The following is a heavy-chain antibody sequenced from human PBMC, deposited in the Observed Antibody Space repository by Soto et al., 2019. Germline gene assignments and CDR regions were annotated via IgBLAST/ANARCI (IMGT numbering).Heavy chain of an antibody. J-gene: IGHJ3*02. D-gene: IGHD3-22*01. Sequence: PGESLKISCKGSGYSFTSYWIGWVRQMPGKGLEWMGIIYPGDSDTRYSPSFQGQVTISADKSISTAYLQWSSLKASDTAMYYCARHKEVYYYDSSGYYPDAFDIWGKGTMVTVSS. CDR2: IYPGDSDT. CDR3: ARHKEVYYYDSSGYYPDAFDI. CDR1: GYSFTSYW. V-gene: IGHV5-51*01.